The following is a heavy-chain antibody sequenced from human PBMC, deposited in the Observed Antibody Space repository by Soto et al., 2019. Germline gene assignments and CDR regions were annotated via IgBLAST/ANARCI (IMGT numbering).Heavy chain of an antibody. CDR3: ARDPLRNCSSTSCYANCFDP. Sequence: GGYLRLSCAASGFSLSSYAMHWVRQAPGKGLEWVAVISYDGSNKYYADSVKGRFTISRDNSKNTLYLQMNSLRAEDTAVYYCARDPLRNCSSTSCYANCFDPWGQGTLVTVSS. V-gene: IGHV3-30-3*01. D-gene: IGHD2-2*01. CDR2: ISYDGSNK. CDR1: GFSLSSYA. J-gene: IGHJ5*02.